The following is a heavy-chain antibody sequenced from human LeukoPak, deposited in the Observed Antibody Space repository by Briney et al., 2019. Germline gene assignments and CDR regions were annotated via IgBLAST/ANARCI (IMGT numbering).Heavy chain of an antibody. J-gene: IGHJ5*02. Sequence: SETLSLTCTVSGGSISSSSYYWSWLRQPPGKGLEWIWSIYYSGSTYYNPSLQRRVTKSVDTSTNQFSLKLSSVTAADTAVYYCARERGEGITMIGDWFDPWGQGTLVTVSS. CDR2: IYYSGST. D-gene: IGHD3-22*01. V-gene: IGHV4-39*07. CDR3: ARERGEGITMIGDWFDP. CDR1: GGSISSSSYY.